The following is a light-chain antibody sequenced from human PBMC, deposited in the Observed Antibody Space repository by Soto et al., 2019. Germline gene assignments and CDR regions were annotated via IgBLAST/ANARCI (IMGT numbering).Light chain of an antibody. CDR3: QQIYSSPRT. J-gene: IGKJ2*01. V-gene: IGKV1-39*01. CDR2: AAS. CDR1: QRVSTY. Sequence: DIQMTQSPSSLSASVGDRVTITCRASQRVSTYLNWYQQKPEKAPKLLIYAASSLQSGVPSRFSGSGSGTDFTLTISILQPEDFATYYCQQIYSSPRTLVQGTKLEIK.